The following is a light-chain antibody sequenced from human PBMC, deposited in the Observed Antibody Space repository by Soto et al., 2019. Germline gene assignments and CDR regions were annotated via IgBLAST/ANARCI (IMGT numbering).Light chain of an antibody. Sequence: QSALTQPASVSGSPGQSITISCTGTSSDVGGYNYVSWYQQHPGKDPKLMIYEVSNRPSGVSNHFSGSKSGNTASLTISGLQAEDEADYYCSSYTSSSTVFGTGTKLTVL. CDR3: SSYTSSSTV. J-gene: IGLJ1*01. V-gene: IGLV2-14*01. CDR1: SSDVGGYNY. CDR2: EVS.